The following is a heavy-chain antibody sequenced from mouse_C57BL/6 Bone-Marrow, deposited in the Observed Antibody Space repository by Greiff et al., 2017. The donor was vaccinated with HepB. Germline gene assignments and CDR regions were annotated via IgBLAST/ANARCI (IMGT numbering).Heavy chain of an antibody. V-gene: IGHV2-6-1*01. CDR1: GFSLTSYG. Sequence: EKLVESGPGLVAPSQSLSITCTVSGFSLTSYGVHWVRQPPGKGLEWLVVIWSDGSTTYNSALKSRLSISKDNSKSQVFLKMNSLQTDDTAMYYCARHNGYFYYAMDYWGQGTAVTVSS. CDR3: ARHNGYFYYAMDY. CDR2: IWSDGST. J-gene: IGHJ4*01. D-gene: IGHD2-3*01.